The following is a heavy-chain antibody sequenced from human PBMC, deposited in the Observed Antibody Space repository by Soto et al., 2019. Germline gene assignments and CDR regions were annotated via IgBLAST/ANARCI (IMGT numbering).Heavy chain of an antibody. V-gene: IGHV1-18*04. Sequence: ASVKVSCKTSGYTFTTYGVSWVRQAPGQGLEWMGWISAYNGNTNYAQKLQGRVTMTTDTSTSTAYMELRGLRSDDTAVYYCARDRYYYGSGSYYISWFDPWGQGILVTVS. D-gene: IGHD3-10*01. CDR3: ARDRYYYGSGSYYISWFDP. J-gene: IGHJ5*02. CDR2: ISAYNGNT. CDR1: GYTFTTYG.